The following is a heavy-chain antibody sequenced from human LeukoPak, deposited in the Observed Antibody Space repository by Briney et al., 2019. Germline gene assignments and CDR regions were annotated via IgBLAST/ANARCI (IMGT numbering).Heavy chain of an antibody. CDR1: GFTFSTYA. D-gene: IGHD3-16*01. Sequence: PGGSLRLSCAASGFTFSTYAMNWVRQAPGKGLEWVSTISGSGGTPHYADSVKGRSTISRDNSKNTLHLQMNSLRAEDTAVYYCAKGGDLITYFDYWGQGTLVTVSS. V-gene: IGHV3-23*01. J-gene: IGHJ4*02. CDR3: AKGGDLITYFDY. CDR2: ISGSGGTP.